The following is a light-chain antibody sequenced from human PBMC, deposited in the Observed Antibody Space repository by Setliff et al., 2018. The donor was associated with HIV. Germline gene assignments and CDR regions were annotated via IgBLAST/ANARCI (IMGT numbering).Light chain of an antibody. CDR1: NSNIETNY. Sequence: QSALTQPPSASGTPGQRVTISCSGSNSNIETNYVYWYQQLPGTAPKLLIYRNDQRPSGVPDRFSGSKSGASASLAISGLRSEDEADYYCAAWDDSLSGFYVFGTGTKVTVL. J-gene: IGLJ1*01. V-gene: IGLV1-47*01. CDR2: RND. CDR3: AAWDDSLSGFYV.